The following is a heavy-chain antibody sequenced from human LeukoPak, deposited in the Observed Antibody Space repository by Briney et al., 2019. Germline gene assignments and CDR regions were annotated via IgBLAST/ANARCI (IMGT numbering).Heavy chain of an antibody. Sequence: GGSLRLSCAASGFTLSDYSMNWVRQAPGKGLEWVSSISSSSSYIYYADSVKGRFTISRDNAKNSLYLQMNSLRAEDTAVYYCARGHLWFGPDSGYFDYWGQGTLVTVSS. D-gene: IGHD3-10*01. CDR2: ISSSSSYI. CDR1: GFTLSDYS. CDR3: ARGHLWFGPDSGYFDY. J-gene: IGHJ4*02. V-gene: IGHV3-21*01.